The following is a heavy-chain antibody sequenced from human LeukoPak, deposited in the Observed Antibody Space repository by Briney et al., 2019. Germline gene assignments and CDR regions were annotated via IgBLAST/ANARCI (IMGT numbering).Heavy chain of an antibody. V-gene: IGHV3-7*03. D-gene: IGHD3-10*01. CDR2: IKQDGSEK. J-gene: IGHJ6*02. CDR3: ARDEVWFGELLNTRYYYYGMDV. Sequence: PGGSLRLSCAASGFTFSSYWMSWVRQAPGKGLEWVANIKQDGSEKYYVDSVKGRFTISRDNAKNSLYLQMNSLRAEDTAVYYRARDEVWFGELLNTRYYYYGMDVWGQGTTVTVSS. CDR1: GFTFSSYW.